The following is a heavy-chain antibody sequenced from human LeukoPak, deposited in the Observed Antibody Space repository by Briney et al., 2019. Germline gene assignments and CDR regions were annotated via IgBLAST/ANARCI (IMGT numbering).Heavy chain of an antibody. CDR2: ISSSSSYI. J-gene: IGHJ4*02. D-gene: IGHD6-13*01. Sequence: PGGSLRLSCAASGFTFSSYSMNWVRQAPGKGLEWVSSISSSSSYIYYADSVKGRFTISRDNAKNSLYLQMNSLRAEDTAVYYCAKDSGLLAAAFWWGQGTLVTVSS. V-gene: IGHV3-21*01. CDR1: GFTFSSYS. CDR3: AKDSGLLAAAFW.